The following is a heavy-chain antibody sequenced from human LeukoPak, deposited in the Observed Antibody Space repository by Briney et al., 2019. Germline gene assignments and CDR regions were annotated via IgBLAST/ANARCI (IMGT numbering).Heavy chain of an antibody. CDR3: AHRQTGKNAFDI. V-gene: IGHV2-5*01. Sequence: SGPTQVKPTQILTLTRTLSGFSLSTSGVAVGWMRQPPGKALEWRALLYWNDDKRVSPSLKSRLITTKDTTKTQVVLTVTTVGPVDTATYYCAHRQTGKNAFDIWGQGKMVTVSS. CDR2: LYWNDDK. CDR1: GFSLSTSGVA. D-gene: IGHD7-27*01. J-gene: IGHJ3*02.